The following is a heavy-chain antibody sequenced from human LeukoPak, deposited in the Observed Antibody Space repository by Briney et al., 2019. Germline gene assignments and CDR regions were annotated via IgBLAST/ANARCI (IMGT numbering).Heavy chain of an antibody. CDR3: AITIFGVVQPIPYY. Sequence: GGSLRLSCAASGFTFSSYSMNWVRQAPGKGLEWVSSISSSSSYIYYADSLKGRFTIPRDNAKNSLYPQMNSLRAEDTAVYYCAITIFGVVQPIPYYWGRGTLVTVSS. J-gene: IGHJ4*02. CDR2: ISSSSSYI. V-gene: IGHV3-21*01. CDR1: GFTFSSYS. D-gene: IGHD3-3*01.